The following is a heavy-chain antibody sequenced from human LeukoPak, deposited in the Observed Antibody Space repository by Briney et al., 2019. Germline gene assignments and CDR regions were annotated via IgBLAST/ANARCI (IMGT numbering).Heavy chain of an antibody. CDR2: INPNSGGT. CDR1: GYTFNGYY. D-gene: IGHD6-19*01. CDR3: ATSSGWKSNIDY. Sequence: ASVKVSCKASGYTFNGYYIHWVRQAPGQGLEWMGWINPNSGGTNYAQKFQGRVTITRDTSISTAYMELSRLRSDDRAVFCCATSSGWKSNIDYWGQGTLVTVSS. V-gene: IGHV1-2*02. J-gene: IGHJ4*02.